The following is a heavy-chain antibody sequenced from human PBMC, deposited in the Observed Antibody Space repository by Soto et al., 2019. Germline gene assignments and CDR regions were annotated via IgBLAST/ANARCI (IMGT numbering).Heavy chain of an antibody. D-gene: IGHD3-22*01. CDR3: ASWPFDTLYYHYGMYF. J-gene: IGHJ6*02. CDR1: GGTFSSYA. CDR2: IIPIFGTA. V-gene: IGHV1-69*13. Sequence: SVKVSCKASGGTFSSYAISWVRQAPGQGLEWMGGIIPIFGTANYAQKFQGRVTITADESTSTAYMELSSLRSEDTAVYYCASWPFDTLYYHYGMYFSGQGSTVP.